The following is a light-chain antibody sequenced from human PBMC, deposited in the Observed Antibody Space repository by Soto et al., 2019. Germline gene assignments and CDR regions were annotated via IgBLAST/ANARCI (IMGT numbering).Light chain of an antibody. V-gene: IGKV3-20*01. CDR3: QQYGSSLFT. J-gene: IGKJ3*01. Sequence: EIVLTQSPGTLSLSPGERATLSCRASQSVSSSYLAWYQQKPGQAPRLLIYGASSRATGIPDKFSGSGCGTEFTLTISRLEPEDFAVYYCQQYGSSLFTFGPGTKVDIK. CDR2: GAS. CDR1: QSVSSSY.